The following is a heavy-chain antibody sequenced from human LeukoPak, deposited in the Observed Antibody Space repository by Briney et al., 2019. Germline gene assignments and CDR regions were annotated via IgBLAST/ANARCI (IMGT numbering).Heavy chain of an antibody. CDR2: INPSGGST. V-gene: IGHV1-46*01. CDR3: AREPYYDFWSGPSSYYFDY. CDR1: GYTFTSYY. J-gene: IGHJ4*02. Sequence: ASVKVSCKASGYTFTSYYMHWVRQAPGQGLEWMGIINPSGGSTSYAQKFQGRVTMTRDTSTSTVYMELSSLRSEDTAVYCCAREPYYDFWSGPSSYYFDYWGQGTLVTVSS. D-gene: IGHD3-3*01.